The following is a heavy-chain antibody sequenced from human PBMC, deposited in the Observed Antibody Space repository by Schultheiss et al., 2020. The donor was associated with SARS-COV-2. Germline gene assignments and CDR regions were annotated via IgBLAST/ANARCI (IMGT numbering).Heavy chain of an antibody. CDR3: AKDIAYSSGWYGVSGYYYYMDV. D-gene: IGHD6-19*01. CDR1: GFTFSSYA. J-gene: IGHJ6*03. Sequence: GGSLRLSCAASGFTFSSYAMHWVRQAPGKGLEWVAVISYDGSNKYYADSVKGRFTISRDNSKNTLYLQMNSLRAEDTALYYCAKDIAYSSGWYGVSGYYYYMDVWGKGTTVTVSS. V-gene: IGHV3-30*01. CDR2: ISYDGSNK.